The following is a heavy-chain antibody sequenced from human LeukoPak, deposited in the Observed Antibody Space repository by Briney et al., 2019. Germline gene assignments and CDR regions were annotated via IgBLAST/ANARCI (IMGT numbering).Heavy chain of an antibody. CDR3: VRDGSNGWYGNY. J-gene: IGHJ4*02. CDR2: LYSDGST. V-gene: IGHV3-66*01. Sequence: GGSLRLSCAASGFTFSSYGMSWVRQAPGKGLEWVSVLYSDGSTYYADSVKGRFTISRDNSKNTLYLQMNSLRAEDTAVYYCVRDGSNGWYGNYWGQGTLVTVSS. CDR1: GFTFSSYG. D-gene: IGHD6-19*01.